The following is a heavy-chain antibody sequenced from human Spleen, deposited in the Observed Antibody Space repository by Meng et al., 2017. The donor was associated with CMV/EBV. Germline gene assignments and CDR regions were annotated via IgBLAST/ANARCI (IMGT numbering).Heavy chain of an antibody. V-gene: IGHV4-59*01. CDR3: ARGKYCGGGSCDSMDY. D-gene: IGHD2-15*01. CDR2: IYYSGST. CDR1: GGSISNYY. Sequence: SETLSLTCTVSGGSISNYYWGWIRQPPGKGLEWIGYIYYSGSTNYNPSLKSRVTMSVDTSKNQFSLKLSSVTAADTAMYYCARGKYCGGGSCDSMDYWGQGTLVTVSS. J-gene: IGHJ4*02.